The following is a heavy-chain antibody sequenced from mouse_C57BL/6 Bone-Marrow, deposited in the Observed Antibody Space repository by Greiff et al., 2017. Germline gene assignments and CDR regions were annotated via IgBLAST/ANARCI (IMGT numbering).Heavy chain of an antibody. V-gene: IGHV2-2*01. Sequence: QVQLQQSGPGLVQPSQSLSITCTASGFSLTSYGVHWVRQSPGKGLEWLGVIWSGGSPDYNAAFISRLSTSKDNSKSQVFFKMNSLQADDTAIYYCARTTVVATCPYAMDYWGQGTSVTVSS. CDR1: GFSLTSYG. D-gene: IGHD1-1*01. J-gene: IGHJ4*01. CDR2: IWSGGSP. CDR3: ARTTVVATCPYAMDY.